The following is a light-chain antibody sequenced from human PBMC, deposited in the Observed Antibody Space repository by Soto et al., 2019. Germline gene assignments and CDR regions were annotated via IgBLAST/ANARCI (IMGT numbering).Light chain of an antibody. CDR2: DAS. CDR1: QTISSW. CDR3: QQYNSYST. Sequence: IQMTRPLSTLSGSVVDRATITCRASQTISSWLAWYQQKPGKAPKLLIYDASNLETGVPSRFSGSGSGTDFTFTISSLQPDDFATYYCQQYNSYSTFGQGTKVDNK. V-gene: IGKV1-5*01. J-gene: IGKJ1*01.